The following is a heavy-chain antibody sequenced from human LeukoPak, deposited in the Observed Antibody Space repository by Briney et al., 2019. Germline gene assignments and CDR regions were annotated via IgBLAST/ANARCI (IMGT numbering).Heavy chain of an antibody. CDR2: ISYDGSNK. CDR1: EFTFSSNA. CDR3: ARGLVPGGFDY. J-gene: IGHJ4*02. V-gene: IGHV3-30*04. D-gene: IGHD2-2*01. Sequence: PGGSLRLSCAASEFTFSSNAMHWVRQAPGKGLEWVAVISYDGSNKYYADSVKGRFTISRDNSKNTLYLQMNSLRAEDTAVYYCARGLVPGGFDYWGQGTLVTVSS.